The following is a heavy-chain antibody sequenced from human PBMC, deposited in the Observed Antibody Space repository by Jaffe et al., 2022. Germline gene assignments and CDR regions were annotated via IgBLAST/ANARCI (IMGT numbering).Heavy chain of an antibody. CDR2: INHSGST. CDR1: GGSFSGYY. D-gene: IGHD1-26*01. V-gene: IGHV4-34*01. CDR3: ARGVSGSYRLDAFDI. Sequence: QVQLQQWGAGLLKPSETLSLTCAVYGGSFSGYYWSWIRQPPGKGLEWIGEINHSGSTNYNPSLKSRVTISVDTSKNQFSLKLSSVTAADTAVYYCARGVSGSYRLDAFDIWGQGTMVTVSS. J-gene: IGHJ3*02.